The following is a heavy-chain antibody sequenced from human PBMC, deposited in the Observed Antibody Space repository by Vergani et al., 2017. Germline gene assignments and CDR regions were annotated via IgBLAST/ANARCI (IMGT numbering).Heavy chain of an antibody. CDR3: TTFQWDSSGYPFDY. D-gene: IGHD3-22*01. J-gene: IGHJ4*02. Sequence: EVQLVESGGGIVKPGGSLRLSCVASGFTFSNAWMSWVRQAPGKGLEWVGRIKSKTDGGTTDYAAPVKGRFTISRDDSKNTLYLQMNSLKTEDTAVYYCTTFQWDSSGYPFDYWGQGTLVTVSS. V-gene: IGHV3-15*01. CDR2: IKSKTDGGTT. CDR1: GFTFSNAW.